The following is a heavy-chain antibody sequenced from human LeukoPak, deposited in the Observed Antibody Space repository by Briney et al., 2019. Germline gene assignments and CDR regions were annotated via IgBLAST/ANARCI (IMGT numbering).Heavy chain of an antibody. J-gene: IGHJ3*02. CDR3: VAPDSSGYASYAFDI. D-gene: IGHD3-22*01. CDR2: ISAYNGNT. Sequence: GASVKVSCKASGYTFTSYGISWVRQAPGQGLEWMGWISAYNGNTNCAQKLQGRVTMTTDTSTSTAYMELRSLRSDDTAVYYCVAPDSSGYASYAFDIWGQGTMVTVSS. V-gene: IGHV1-18*01. CDR1: GYTFTSYG.